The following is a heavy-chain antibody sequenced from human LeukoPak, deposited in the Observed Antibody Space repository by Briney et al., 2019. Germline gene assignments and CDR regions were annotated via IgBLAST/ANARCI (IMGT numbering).Heavy chain of an antibody. J-gene: IGHJ6*03. Sequence: ASVKVSCKASGYTFTNYAIHWVRQAPGQRFEWMGWINAANGHTKYSQEFQDRITITRDTFATTAYMELSNLRSEDMALYYCARGRGPPNSNRDFYYMDVWGTGTTVTVSS. D-gene: IGHD6-13*01. CDR3: ARGRGPPNSNRDFYYMDV. CDR2: INAANGHT. V-gene: IGHV1-3*03. CDR1: GYTFTNYA.